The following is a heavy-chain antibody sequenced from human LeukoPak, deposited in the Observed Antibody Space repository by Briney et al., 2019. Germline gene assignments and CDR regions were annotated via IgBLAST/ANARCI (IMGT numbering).Heavy chain of an antibody. D-gene: IGHD4-17*01. CDR3: ARDGGYGDSKFDY. CDR2: IYHSGST. J-gene: IGHJ4*02. Sequence: SETLSLTCAVSGGSISSGGYSWSWIRQPPGKGLEWIGYIYHSGSTYYNPSLKSRVTISVDRSKNQFSLKLSSVTAADTAVYYCARDGGYGDSKFDYWGQGTLVTVSS. CDR1: GGSISSGGYS. V-gene: IGHV4-30-2*01.